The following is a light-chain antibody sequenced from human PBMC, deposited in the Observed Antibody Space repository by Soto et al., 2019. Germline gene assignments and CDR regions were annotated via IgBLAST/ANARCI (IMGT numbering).Light chain of an antibody. Sequence: DIQMTQSPSSLSASVGDRVTITWRASQSMSTYLNWFQQKPGKAPKVLIYGASSLQSGVPSRFSGSGSGTDFTLTISSLPPEDVATYYCQQRYNTPLTFGGGTKVEIK. CDR1: QSMSTY. J-gene: IGKJ4*01. V-gene: IGKV1-39*01. CDR3: QQRYNTPLT. CDR2: GAS.